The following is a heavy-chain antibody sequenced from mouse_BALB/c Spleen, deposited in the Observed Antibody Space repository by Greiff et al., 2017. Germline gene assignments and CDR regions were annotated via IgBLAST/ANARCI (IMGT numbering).Heavy chain of an antibody. Sequence: EVQLQQSGPELVKPGASVKISCKASGYSFTGYFMNWVMQSHGKSLEWIGRINPYNGDTFYNQKFKGKATLTVDKSSSTAHMELRSLASEDSAVYYCSRGPSYAMDYWGQGTSVTVSS. J-gene: IGHJ4*01. CDR2: INPYNGDT. CDR3: SRGPSYAMDY. V-gene: IGHV1-20*02. CDR1: GYSFTGYF.